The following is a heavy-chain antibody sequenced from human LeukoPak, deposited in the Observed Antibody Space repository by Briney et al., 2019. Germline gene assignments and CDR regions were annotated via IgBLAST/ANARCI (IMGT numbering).Heavy chain of an antibody. V-gene: IGHV4-34*01. CDR2: INHSGST. CDR3: AGAPISPPQALRY. J-gene: IGHJ4*02. CDR1: GGSFSGYY. Sequence: SETLSLTCAVYGGSFSGYYWSWIRQPPGKGLEWIGEINHSGSTNYNPSLKSRVTISVDTSKNQFSLKLSSVTAADTAVYYCAGAPISPPQALRYWGQGTLVSVSS.